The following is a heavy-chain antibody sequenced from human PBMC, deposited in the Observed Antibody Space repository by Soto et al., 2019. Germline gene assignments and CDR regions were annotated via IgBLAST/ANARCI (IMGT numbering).Heavy chain of an antibody. CDR3: ARESYYYDSSTFDI. Sequence: PGGSLRLSCAASGFTFSSYIMNWVRQAPGKGLEWVSYISRSGRTIYYADSVEGRFTISRDNAKNSLYLQMNSLRDEDTSVYYCARESYYYDSSTFDIWGQGTMVTVSS. CDR2: ISRSGRTI. J-gene: IGHJ3*02. CDR1: GFTFSSYI. D-gene: IGHD3-22*01. V-gene: IGHV3-48*02.